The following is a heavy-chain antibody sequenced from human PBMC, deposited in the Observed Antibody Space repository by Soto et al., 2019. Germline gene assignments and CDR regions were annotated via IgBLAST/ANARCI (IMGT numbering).Heavy chain of an antibody. CDR2: MNPNSGNT. CDR3: ARGAAAGTPGPL. CDR1: GYTFTSYD. D-gene: IGHD6-13*01. V-gene: IGHV1-8*01. J-gene: IGHJ4*02. Sequence: ASVKVSCKASGYTFTSYDINWVRQATGQGLEWMGWMNPNSGNTGYAQKFQGKVTMTRNTSISTAYMELSSLRSEDTAVYYCARGAAAGTPGPLWGQGTLVTVSS.